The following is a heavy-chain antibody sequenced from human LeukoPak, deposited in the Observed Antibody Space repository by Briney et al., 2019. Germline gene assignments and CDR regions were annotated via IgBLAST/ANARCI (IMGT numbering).Heavy chain of an antibody. CDR2: IYYSGST. D-gene: IGHD2-2*01. V-gene: IGHV4-59*12. CDR3: ARGTELVPSVPPAIDI. J-gene: IGHJ3*02. CDR1: GGSISSYY. Sequence: SETLSLTCTVSGGSISSYYWSWIRQPPGKGLEWIGYIYYSGSTNHNPSLKSRVTMSVDKSKNQFSLKMTSVTAADTAIYYCARGTELVPSVPPAIDIWGRGTKVTVSS.